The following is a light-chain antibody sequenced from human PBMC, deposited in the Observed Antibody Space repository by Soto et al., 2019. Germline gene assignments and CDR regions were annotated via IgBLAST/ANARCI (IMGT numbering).Light chain of an antibody. CDR2: DVT. CDR3: RSYAGSYSLL. V-gene: IGLV2-11*01. Sequence: QSALTQPRSVSGSPGQSVTISCTGTSSDVGGYNYVSWYQQHPGKAPKLMIYDVTTRPSGVPDRFSGSKSGNTASLTISGLQAEDEADYYCRSYAGSYSLLFGGGTKVTVL. CDR1: SSDVGGYNY. J-gene: IGLJ3*02.